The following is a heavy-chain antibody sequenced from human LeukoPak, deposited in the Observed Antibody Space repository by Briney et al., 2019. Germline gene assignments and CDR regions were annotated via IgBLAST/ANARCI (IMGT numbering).Heavy chain of an antibody. CDR3: AKVLTAAGLDL. CDR1: GGSMSDSIT. D-gene: IGHD6-25*01. J-gene: IGHJ5*02. Sequence: SETLSLTCSVSGGSMSDSITWGWVRQPPGKGLEWLANIHDDGRTAPNPSLRSRLTISQDRPKNQFSLKVSSVTAADTAFYYCAKVLTAAGLDLWGQGILVTVSS. V-gene: IGHV4/OR15-8*01. CDR2: IHDDGRT.